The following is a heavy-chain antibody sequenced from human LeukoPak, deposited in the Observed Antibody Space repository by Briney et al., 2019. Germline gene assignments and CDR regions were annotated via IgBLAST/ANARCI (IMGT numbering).Heavy chain of an antibody. CDR1: GGSFSGYY. J-gene: IGHJ4*02. D-gene: IGHD2-2*01. V-gene: IGHV4-34*01. CDR2: INHSGST. Sequence: SETLSLTCAVYGGSFSGYYWSWIRQLPGKGLEWIGEINHSGSTNYNPSLKSRVTISVDTSKNQFSLKLSSVTAADTAVYYCARGYPASDYWGQGTLVTVSS. CDR3: ARGYPASDY.